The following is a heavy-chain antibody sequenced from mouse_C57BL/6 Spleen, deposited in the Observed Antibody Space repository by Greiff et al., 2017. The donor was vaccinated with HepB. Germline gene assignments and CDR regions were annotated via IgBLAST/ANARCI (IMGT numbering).Heavy chain of an antibody. CDR3: ARDRDYFDY. CDR2: INPSSGYT. V-gene: IGHV1-4*01. Sequence: QVQLKESGAELARPGASVKMSCKASGYTFTSYTMHWVKQRPGQGLEWIGYINPSSGYTKYNQKFKDKATLTADKSSSTAYMQLSSLTSEDSAVYYCARDRDYFDYWGQGTTLTVSS. CDR1: GYTFTSYT. J-gene: IGHJ2*01.